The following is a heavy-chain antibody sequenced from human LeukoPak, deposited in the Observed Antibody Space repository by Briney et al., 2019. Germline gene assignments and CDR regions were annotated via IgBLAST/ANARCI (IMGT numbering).Heavy chain of an antibody. Sequence: GGSLRLSCAASVFTCSSYGMSWVRQAPGKGLEWVSAISGSGGRTYYADSVKGRFTISRDNSKNTLYLQMNSLRAEDTAVYYCAKAGRGGAITMVRGVKGDYYYMDVWGKGTTVTISS. J-gene: IGHJ6*03. V-gene: IGHV3-23*01. D-gene: IGHD3-10*01. CDR2: ISGSGGRT. CDR1: VFTCSSYG. CDR3: AKAGRGGAITMVRGVKGDYYYMDV.